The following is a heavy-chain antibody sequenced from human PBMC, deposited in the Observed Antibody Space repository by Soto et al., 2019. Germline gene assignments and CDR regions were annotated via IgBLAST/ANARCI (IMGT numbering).Heavy chain of an antibody. CDR3: ARDLSYPDAFDI. J-gene: IGHJ3*02. Sequence: QVQLVESGGGVVQPGRSLRLSCAASGFTFSSYAMHWVRQAPGKGLEWVAVISYDGSNKYYADSVKGRFTISRDNSKNTLYLQMNSLRAEDTAVYYCARDLSYPDAFDIWGQGTMVTVSS. D-gene: IGHD1-26*01. V-gene: IGHV3-30-3*01. CDR1: GFTFSSYA. CDR2: ISYDGSNK.